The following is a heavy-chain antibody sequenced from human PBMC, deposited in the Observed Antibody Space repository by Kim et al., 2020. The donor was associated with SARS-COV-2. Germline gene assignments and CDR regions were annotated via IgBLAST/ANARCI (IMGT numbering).Heavy chain of an antibody. V-gene: IGHV3-23*01. Sequence: GGSLRLSCAASGFTFSSYAMSWVRQAPGKGLEWVSAISGSGGSTYYADSVKGRFTISRDNSKNTLYLQMNSLRAEDTAVYYCAKEGTYYYGSGSYPILRYYGMDVWGQGTTVTVSS. D-gene: IGHD3-10*01. J-gene: IGHJ6*02. CDR3: AKEGTYYYGSGSYPILRYYGMDV. CDR1: GFTFSSYA. CDR2: ISGSGGST.